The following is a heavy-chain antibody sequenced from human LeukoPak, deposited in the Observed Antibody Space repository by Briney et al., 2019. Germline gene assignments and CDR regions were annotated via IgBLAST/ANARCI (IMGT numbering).Heavy chain of an antibody. Sequence: GGSLRLSCADSGFTFSSYWMSWGRQGPGKGLEWVANIKQDGSEKYYVDSVKGRFTIPRDNAKNSLYLQMNSLRAEDKGVYYCARDALADYFDYWGQGTLVTVSS. V-gene: IGHV3-7*01. J-gene: IGHJ4*02. D-gene: IGHD1-1*01. CDR1: GFTFSSYW. CDR2: IKQDGSEK. CDR3: ARDALADYFDY.